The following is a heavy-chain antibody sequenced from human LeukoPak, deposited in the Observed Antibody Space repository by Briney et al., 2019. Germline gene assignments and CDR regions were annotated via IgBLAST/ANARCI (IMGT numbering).Heavy chain of an antibody. J-gene: IGHJ5*02. V-gene: IGHV1-8*01. CDR2: MNPNSGNT. CDR1: GYTFTSYD. D-gene: IGHD3-10*01. Sequence: ASVKVSCKASGYTFTSYDINWVRQATGQGLEWMGWMNPNSGNTGYAQKFQGRVTMTRNTSISTAYMELSSLSSEDTAVYYCAREALYSSGSYSGYWFDPWGQGTLVTVSS. CDR3: AREALYSSGSYSGYWFDP.